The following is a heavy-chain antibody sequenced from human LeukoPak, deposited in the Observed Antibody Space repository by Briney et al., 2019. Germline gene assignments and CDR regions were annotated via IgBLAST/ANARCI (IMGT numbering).Heavy chain of an antibody. CDR1: GFTFSNYW. D-gene: IGHD1-26*01. CDR2: INQDGSEK. Sequence: GGSLRLSCAASGFTFSNYWMTWVRQAPGKGLEWVANINQDGSEKYYVDSVEGRFTISRDNAKNSLYLQMNCLRAEDTAVYYCARARGSYGYYFDYWGQGTLVTVSS. J-gene: IGHJ4*02. CDR3: ARARGSYGYYFDY. V-gene: IGHV3-7*01.